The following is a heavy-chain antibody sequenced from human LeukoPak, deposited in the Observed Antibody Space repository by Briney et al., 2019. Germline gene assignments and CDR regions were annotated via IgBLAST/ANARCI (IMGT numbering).Heavy chain of an antibody. V-gene: IGHV3-23*01. CDR1: GFTFSNYA. D-gene: IGHD2-15*01. Sequence: GGSLRLSCAVSGFTFSNYAMSWVRQAPGKVLEWVSGISGSGGSTYYADSVKGRFTVSRDNSKNTLYLQMNGLRAEDTAVYYCAKDPRYCSGGTCFSPDYWGQGTLVTVSS. CDR2: ISGSGGST. CDR3: AKDPRYCSGGTCFSPDY. J-gene: IGHJ4*02.